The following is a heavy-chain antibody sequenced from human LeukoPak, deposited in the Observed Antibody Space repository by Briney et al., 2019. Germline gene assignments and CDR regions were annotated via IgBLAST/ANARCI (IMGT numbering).Heavy chain of an antibody. J-gene: IGHJ1*01. CDR3: ARQGLYDSSDFWTFQH. V-gene: IGHV3-11*06. D-gene: IGHD3/OR15-3a*01. CDR1: GFSFSDYY. CDR2: ISSSSDYK. Sequence: PGGSLRLSCAASGFSFSDYYMSWIRQTPEEGLEWLSYISSSSDYKNYADSLKGRFTISRDNAKNSVYLQMNSLRAGDTAVYYCARQGLYDSSDFWTFQHWGQGTLVTVSS.